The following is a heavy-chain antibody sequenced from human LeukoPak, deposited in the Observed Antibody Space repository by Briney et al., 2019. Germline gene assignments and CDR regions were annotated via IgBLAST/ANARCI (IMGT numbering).Heavy chain of an antibody. CDR1: GGPVSSASHY. D-gene: IGHD3-10*01. J-gene: IGHJ4*02. CDR2: GFYSGST. V-gene: IGHV4-61*01. Sequence: PETLSLTCTVSGGPVSSASHYWSWIRQPPGKGLGWIGFGFYSGSTYYNPSLKSRVSISVDTSKNQFSLKLSSVTAADTAVYFCARYASEKYFDYWGQGTLVTVSS. CDR3: ARYASEKYFDY.